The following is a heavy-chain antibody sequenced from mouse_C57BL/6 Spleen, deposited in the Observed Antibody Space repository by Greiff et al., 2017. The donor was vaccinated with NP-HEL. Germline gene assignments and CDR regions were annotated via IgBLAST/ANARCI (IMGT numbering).Heavy chain of an antibody. V-gene: IGHV1-50*01. CDR2: IDPSDSYT. Sequence: QVQLQQPGAELVKPGASVKLSCKASGYTFTSYWMQWVKQRPGQGLEWIGEIDPSDSYTNYNQKFKGKATLTVDTSSSTAYMQLSSLTSEDSAVYYCARECGSSYHYFDYWGQGTTLTVSS. CDR1: GYTFTSYW. D-gene: IGHD1-1*01. J-gene: IGHJ2*01. CDR3: ARECGSSYHYFDY.